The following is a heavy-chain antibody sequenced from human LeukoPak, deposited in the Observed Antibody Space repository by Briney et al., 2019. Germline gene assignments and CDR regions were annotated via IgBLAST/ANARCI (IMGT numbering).Heavy chain of an antibody. Sequence: SETLSLTCTVSGGSISSSSYYWGWIRQPPGKGLGWIGSIYYSGSTYYNPSLKSRVTISVDTSKTQFSLKLSSVTAADTAVYYCARADKGSSWYTYYMDVWGKGTTVTVSS. CDR2: IYYSGST. D-gene: IGHD6-13*01. V-gene: IGHV4-39*07. CDR1: GGSISSSSYY. J-gene: IGHJ6*03. CDR3: ARADKGSSWYTYYMDV.